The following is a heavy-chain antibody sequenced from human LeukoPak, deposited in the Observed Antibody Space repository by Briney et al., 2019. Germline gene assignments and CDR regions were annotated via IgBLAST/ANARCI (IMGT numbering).Heavy chain of an antibody. CDR2: INPNSGGT. CDR1: GYTFADYY. J-gene: IGHJ4*02. CDR3: AKGDYEFWSGYTDY. Sequence: GASVKVSCKASGYTFADYYIHWVRQAPGQGLEWMGWINPNSGGTNYAQKFQGRVTMTRDTSINTAYMELRSLRSDDTAVYYCAKGDYEFWSGYTDYWGQGTLVSVSS. V-gene: IGHV1-2*02. D-gene: IGHD3-3*01.